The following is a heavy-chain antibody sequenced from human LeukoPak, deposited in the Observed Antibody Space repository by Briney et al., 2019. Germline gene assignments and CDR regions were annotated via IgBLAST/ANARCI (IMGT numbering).Heavy chain of an antibody. CDR3: ARGQRSDSGYSPFDS. Sequence: GGSLRLSCAASGFTFSSYAMSWVRQAPGKGREWVAKINPDGSEKDYGDSVKGRFTISRDNAKNTVSLVMGTVSAGDTAVYFCARGQRSDSGYSPFDSWGQGTLGTVSS. V-gene: IGHV3-7*04. CDR2: INPDGSEK. J-gene: IGHJ4*02. D-gene: IGHD3-22*01. CDR1: GFTFSSYA.